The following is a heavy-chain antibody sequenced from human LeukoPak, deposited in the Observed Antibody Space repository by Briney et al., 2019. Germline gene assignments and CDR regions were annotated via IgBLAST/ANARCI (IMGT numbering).Heavy chain of an antibody. CDR2: IWYEGSEK. D-gene: IGHD2-2*01. V-gene: IGHV3-33*06. Sequence: GGSVRLSCAASGFTFSSYGMHWVRQAPGKGLEWVAVIWYEGSEKYYADSVRGRFTISRDNSKNTLYLQMNSRRAEDTAVYYCAKRAAAMDVWGKGTTVTVSS. CDR3: AKRAAAMDV. J-gene: IGHJ6*04. CDR1: GFTFSSYG.